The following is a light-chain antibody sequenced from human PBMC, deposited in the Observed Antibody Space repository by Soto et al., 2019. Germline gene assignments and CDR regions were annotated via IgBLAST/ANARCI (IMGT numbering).Light chain of an antibody. Sequence: QSALTKPPSASGSPGQSVTIFCTGTSSDVGGYNYVSWYQQHPGKAPKLMIYEVSNRPSGVPDRFSGSKSGNTASLTVSGLQAEDEADYYCSSYGGINNLVFGGGTKLTVL. CDR1: SSDVGGYNY. V-gene: IGLV2-8*01. CDR3: SSYGGINNLV. J-gene: IGLJ3*02. CDR2: EVS.